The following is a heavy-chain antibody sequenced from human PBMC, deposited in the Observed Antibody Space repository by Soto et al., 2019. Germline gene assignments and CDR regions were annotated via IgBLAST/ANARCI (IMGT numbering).Heavy chain of an antibody. CDR3: SRNRDSSTVFDY. D-gene: IGHD6-13*01. CDR2: IFQSGTT. V-gene: IGHV4-4*02. J-gene: IGHJ4*02. CDR1: GASISSYW. Sequence: QVQLQESGPGLVKPSGTLSLTCAVSGASISSYWWSWVRQTPGKGLEWIGEIFQSGTTHSNPSLTSRVSMTLDKSKNPFSLRLTSVTAADTAVYSCSRNRDSSTVFDYWGRGTLVTVSS.